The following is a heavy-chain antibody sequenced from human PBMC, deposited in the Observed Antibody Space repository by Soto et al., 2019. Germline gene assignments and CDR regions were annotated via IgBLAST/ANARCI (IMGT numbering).Heavy chain of an antibody. CDR1: GDSIRSGGYS. Sequence: PSETLSLSCAVSGDSIRSGGYSWSWIRQLPGKGLEWIGYIYHSGSTYYNPSLKSRVTISVDRSKNQFSLKLSSVTAADTAVYYCARFYGDYYNRFDPWGHGTLVTVS. V-gene: IGHV4-30-2*01. D-gene: IGHD4-17*01. CDR2: IYHSGST. CDR3: ARFYGDYYNRFDP. J-gene: IGHJ5*02.